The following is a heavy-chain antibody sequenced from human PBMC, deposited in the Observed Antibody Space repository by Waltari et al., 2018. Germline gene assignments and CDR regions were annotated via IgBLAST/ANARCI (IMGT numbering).Heavy chain of an antibody. Sequence: EVQLVESGGGLIQPGGSLRLSCAASGFTVSSNYMSWVRQAPGKGLECVAVIYSGGRTYYADSVKGRFTISRDNSKNTLYLQMNSLRAEDTAVYYCARVLHDYGDYVGYDYWGQGTLVTVSS. CDR1: GFTVSSNY. D-gene: IGHD4-17*01. CDR2: IYSGGRT. J-gene: IGHJ4*02. CDR3: ARVLHDYGDYVGYDY. V-gene: IGHV3-53*01.